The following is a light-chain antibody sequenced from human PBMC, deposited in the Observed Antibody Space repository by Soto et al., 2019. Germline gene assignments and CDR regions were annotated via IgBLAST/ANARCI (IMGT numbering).Light chain of an antibody. Sequence: QTVVTQEPSFSVSPGGTVTLTCGLSSGSVSTNYYPSWYQQTPGQAPRTLIYSTNTRSSGVPDRFSGSILGNRAALTITGAQADDESDYYCVLYMGGGIRVFGGRTKLTVL. CDR1: SGSVSTNYY. J-gene: IGLJ3*02. CDR3: VLYMGGGIRV. CDR2: STN. V-gene: IGLV8-61*01.